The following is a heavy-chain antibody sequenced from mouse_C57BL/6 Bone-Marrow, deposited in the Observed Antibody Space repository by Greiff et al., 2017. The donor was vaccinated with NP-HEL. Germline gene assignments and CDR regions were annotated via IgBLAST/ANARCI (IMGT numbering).Heavy chain of an antibody. J-gene: IGHJ3*01. CDR2: IYPSDSET. D-gene: IGHD2-2*01. Sequence: QVQLQQPGAELVRPGSSVKLSCKASGYTFTSYWMDWVKQRPGQGLEWIGNIYPSDSETHYNQKFKDKATLTVDKSSSTAYMQLSSLTSEDSAVFYCARTLSTMVPWLAYWGQGTLVTVSA. CDR1: GYTFTSYW. V-gene: IGHV1-61*01. CDR3: ARTLSTMVPWLAY.